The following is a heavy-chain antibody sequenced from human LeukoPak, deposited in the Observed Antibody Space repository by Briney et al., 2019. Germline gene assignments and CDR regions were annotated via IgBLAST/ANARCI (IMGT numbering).Heavy chain of an antibody. Sequence: SETLSLTCTVSGGSISSYFWNWIRQPAGKGLEWIGRIYASGTTNYNPSLKSRVTMSLDTSKNHFSLKLSSVTAADTAVYYCASSPGGAFDIWGQGTMVTVSS. D-gene: IGHD1-26*01. CDR3: ASSPGGAFDI. V-gene: IGHV4-4*07. J-gene: IGHJ3*02. CDR2: IYASGTT. CDR1: GGSISSYF.